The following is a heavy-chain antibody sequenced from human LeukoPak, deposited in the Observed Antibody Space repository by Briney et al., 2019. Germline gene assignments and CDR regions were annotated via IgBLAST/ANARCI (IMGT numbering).Heavy chain of an antibody. CDR2: ISAYNGNT. D-gene: IGHD3-10*01. CDR3: ARASVLWSGELLDLDY. Sequence: ASVKVSCKASGYTFTSYGISWVRQAPGQGLEWMGWISAYNGNTNYAQKLQGRVTMTTDTSTSTAYMELRSLRSDDTAVYYCARASVLWSGELLDLDYWGQGTLVTVSS. CDR1: GYTFTSYG. V-gene: IGHV1-18*01. J-gene: IGHJ4*02.